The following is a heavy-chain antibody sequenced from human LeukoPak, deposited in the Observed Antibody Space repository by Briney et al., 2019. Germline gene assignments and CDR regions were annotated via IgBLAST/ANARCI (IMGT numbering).Heavy chain of an antibody. Sequence: GGSLRLSCAASGFTFSSYEMNWVRQAPGKGLEWVSYISSSGSTIYYPDSVKGRFTISRDNAKNSLYLQMNSLRAEDTAVYYCARPLVPDDYVGNWFDPWGQGTLVTVSS. J-gene: IGHJ5*02. D-gene: IGHD4-17*01. CDR2: ISSSGSTI. CDR1: GFTFSSYE. CDR3: ARPLVPDDYVGNWFDP. V-gene: IGHV3-48*03.